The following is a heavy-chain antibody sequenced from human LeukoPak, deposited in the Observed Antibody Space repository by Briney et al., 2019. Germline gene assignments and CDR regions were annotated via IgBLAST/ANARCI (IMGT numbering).Heavy chain of an antibody. V-gene: IGHV3-74*01. Sequence: GGSLRLSCAASGVSFSSYWMHWDWQAPGTGLVLVSRSNSDWRSTSYADSVKGGFTISRDNAKNSLYLQMNSLRAEDTAVYYCARDRTFDYWGPGPLVTVSS. J-gene: IGHJ4*02. CDR1: GVSFSSYW. CDR2: SNSDWRST. CDR3: ARDRTFDY.